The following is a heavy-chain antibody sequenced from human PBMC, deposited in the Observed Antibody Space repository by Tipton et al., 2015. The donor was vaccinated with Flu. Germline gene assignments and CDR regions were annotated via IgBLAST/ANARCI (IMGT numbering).Heavy chain of an antibody. V-gene: IGHV4-59*12. Sequence: TLSLTCTVSGGSINSYYWGWIRQPPGKGLEWIGCVYHGGTTYYNPSLKSRVAISLDTFKNQFSLKMTSVTGADTAVYYCATTTYYYGSGSHDYWGQGTLVTVSS. D-gene: IGHD3-10*01. J-gene: IGHJ4*02. CDR2: VYHGGTT. CDR3: ATTTYYYGSGSHDY. CDR1: GGSINSYY.